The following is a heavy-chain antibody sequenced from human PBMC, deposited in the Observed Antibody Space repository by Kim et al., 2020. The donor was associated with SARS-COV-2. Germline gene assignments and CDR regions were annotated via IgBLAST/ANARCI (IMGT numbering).Heavy chain of an antibody. V-gene: IGHV1-46*01. Sequence: ASVKVSCKASGYTFTSNYIHLLRQAPGQGLEWMGIINPSSGNTKYAQNFQVRVTMTMDTSTNTDYMEVSSLRSEDTAVYYCASAEERGYGDENWFDPCG. CDR3: ASAEERGYGDENWFDP. CDR1: GYTFTSNY. CDR2: INPSSGNT. D-gene: IGHD4-17*01. J-gene: IGHJ5*02.